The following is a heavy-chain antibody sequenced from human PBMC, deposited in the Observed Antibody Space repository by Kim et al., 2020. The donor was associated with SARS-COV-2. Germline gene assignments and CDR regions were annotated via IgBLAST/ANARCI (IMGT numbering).Heavy chain of an antibody. V-gene: IGHV4-59*08. D-gene: IGHD5-12*01. CDR3: ARSVEYSAYAGFDY. Sequence: LSLTCTVSGGSINNYHWSWIRQPPGKGLEWIGCIYYSGSTNYNPSLKSRVSISVDTSKNQFSLILSSVTAADTAVYYCARSVEYSAYAGFDYWGQGTLVTVSS. CDR1: GGSINNYH. CDR2: IYYSGST. J-gene: IGHJ4*02.